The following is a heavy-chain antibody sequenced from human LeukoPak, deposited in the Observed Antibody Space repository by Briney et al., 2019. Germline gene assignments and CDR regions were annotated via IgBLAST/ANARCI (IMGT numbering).Heavy chain of an antibody. D-gene: IGHD5-24*01. J-gene: IGHJ4*02. CDR2: IYYSGST. Sequence: SETLSLTCTVSGGSISSYYWSWIRQPPGKGLEWIGYIYYSGSTNYNPSLKSRVTISVDTSKNQFSLKLSSVTAADTAVYYCARGGDGYNLSFDYWGQGTLVTASS. V-gene: IGHV4-59*01. CDR3: ARGGDGYNLSFDY. CDR1: GGSISSYY.